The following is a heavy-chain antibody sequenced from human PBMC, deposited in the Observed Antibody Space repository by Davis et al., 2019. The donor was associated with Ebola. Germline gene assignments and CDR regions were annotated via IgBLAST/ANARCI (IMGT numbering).Heavy chain of an antibody. Sequence: ASVNVSCKAYVYTFTSYGISWVRQAPGQGLEWMGWISAYNGNTNYAQKLQGRVTMTTDTSTSTAYMELRSLRSDDTAVYYCARSVAARTYYGMDVWGKGTTVTVSS. D-gene: IGHD6-6*01. J-gene: IGHJ6*04. CDR1: VYTFTSYG. V-gene: IGHV1-18*01. CDR2: ISAYNGNT. CDR3: ARSVAARTYYGMDV.